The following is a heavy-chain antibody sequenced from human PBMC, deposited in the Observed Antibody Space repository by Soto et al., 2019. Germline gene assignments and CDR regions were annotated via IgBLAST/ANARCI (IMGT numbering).Heavy chain of an antibody. D-gene: IGHD3-10*01. CDR3: ARSLWFGELH. CDR2: IYWDNDK. Sequence: QITLKESGPTLVKPTQTLTLTCSFSGFSLSTTGVGVGWIRQSPGKALEWLAIIYWDNDKRYSPSLKSRVTITTDTSKNQVVLTVTNMAPVDTGTYYCARSLWFGELHWGQGALVTVSS. V-gene: IGHV2-5*02. CDR1: GFSLSTTGVG. J-gene: IGHJ4*02.